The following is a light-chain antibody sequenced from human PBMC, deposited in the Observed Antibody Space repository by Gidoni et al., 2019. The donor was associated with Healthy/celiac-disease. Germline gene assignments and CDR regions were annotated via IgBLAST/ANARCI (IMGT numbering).Light chain of an antibody. CDR3: QQRSNWPLT. J-gene: IGKJ4*01. CDR2: YAS. CDR1: QSVSSY. V-gene: IGKV3-11*01. Sequence: DIVLTQSPATLSLSPGERATLSCRASQSVSSYLAWYQHKPGQAPRLLIYYASNRATGIPARFSGSGSGTDFTLTISSLEPEDFAVYYCQQRSNWPLTFGGGTKVEIK.